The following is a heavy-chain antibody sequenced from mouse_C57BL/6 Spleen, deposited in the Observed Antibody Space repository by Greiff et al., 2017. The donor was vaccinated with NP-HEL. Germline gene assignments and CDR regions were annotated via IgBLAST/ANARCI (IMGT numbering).Heavy chain of an antibody. J-gene: IGHJ2*01. CDR2: IHPNSGST. Sequence: VQLQQPGAELVKPGASVKLSCKASGYTFTSYWMHWVKQRPGQGLEWIGMIHPNSGSTNYNEKFKSKATLTVDKSSSTAYMQLSSLTSEDSAVYYCGITTVPYYFDYWGQGTTLTVSS. D-gene: IGHD1-1*01. V-gene: IGHV1-64*01. CDR3: GITTVPYYFDY. CDR1: GYTFTSYW.